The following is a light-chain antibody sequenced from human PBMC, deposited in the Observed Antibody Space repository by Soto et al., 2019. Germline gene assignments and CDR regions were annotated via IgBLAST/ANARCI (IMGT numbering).Light chain of an antibody. Sequence: EIVMTQSPATLSVSPGERATLSCRASQSVSSNLAWYQQKPGQAPRLLIYGASTRATAIPARFSGSGSGTDFTLTISSLQSEDFAVYYCQQYNNWPWTFGQGTKVDIK. V-gene: IGKV3D-15*01. CDR3: QQYNNWPWT. J-gene: IGKJ1*01. CDR1: QSVSSN. CDR2: GAS.